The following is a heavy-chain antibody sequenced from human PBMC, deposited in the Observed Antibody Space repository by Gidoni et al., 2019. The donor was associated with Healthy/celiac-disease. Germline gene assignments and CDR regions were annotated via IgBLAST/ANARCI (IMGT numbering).Heavy chain of an antibody. J-gene: IGHJ4*02. CDR3: ARETVTGPGDYFDY. V-gene: IGHV4-4*02. Sequence: QVQLQESGPGLVKPSGTLSLTCAVSGGSIRSSNWWSWVRQPPGKRLEWIGEIYHSGSTNYNPSLKSRVTISVDKSKNQFSLKLSSVTAADTAVYYCARETVTGPGDYFDYWGQGTLVTVSS. D-gene: IGHD1-1*01. CDR1: GGSIRSSNW. CDR2: IYHSGST.